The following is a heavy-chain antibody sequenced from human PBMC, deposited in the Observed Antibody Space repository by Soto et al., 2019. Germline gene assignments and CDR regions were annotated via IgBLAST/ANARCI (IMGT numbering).Heavy chain of an antibody. D-gene: IGHD5-18*01. V-gene: IGHV4-39*01. CDR2: IYYSGST. CDR3: ARRGGYSYAFDI. J-gene: IGHJ3*02. CDR1: GGSISSSSYY. Sequence: SETLSLTCTVSGGSISSSSYYWGWIRQPPGKGLEWIGSIYYSGSTYYNPPLKSRVTISVDTSKNQFSLKLSSVTAADTAVYFCARRGGYSYAFDIWGQGTMVTVSS.